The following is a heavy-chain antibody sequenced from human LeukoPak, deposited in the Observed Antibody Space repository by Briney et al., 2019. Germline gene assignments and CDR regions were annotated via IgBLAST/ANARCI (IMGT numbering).Heavy chain of an antibody. CDR1: GFTFSSYS. CDR2: ISSSSSYI. Sequence: GGSLRLSCAASGFTFSSYSMNWVRQAPGKGLERVSSISSSSSYIYYADSVKGRFTISRDNAKNSLYLQMNSLRAEDTAVYYCARGSDSIVVVPAAIFWFDPWGQGTLVTVSS. D-gene: IGHD2-2*01. J-gene: IGHJ5*02. V-gene: IGHV3-21*01. CDR3: ARGSDSIVVVPAAIFWFDP.